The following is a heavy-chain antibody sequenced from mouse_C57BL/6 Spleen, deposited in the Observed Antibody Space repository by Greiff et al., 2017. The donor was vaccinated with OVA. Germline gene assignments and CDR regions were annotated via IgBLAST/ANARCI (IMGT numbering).Heavy chain of an antibody. V-gene: IGHV7-3*01. CDR3: ALYYDYLSWYCDV. CDR1: GFTFTDYY. D-gene: IGHD2-4*01. Sequence: EVQLVESGGGLVQPGGSLSLSCAASGFTFTDYYMSWVRQPPGKALEWLGFIRNKANGSTTESSAPVKGRFTISRDNSQSILYLQMNALSAEDSATYYCALYYDYLSWYCDVGGTETTLTVSS. J-gene: IGHJ1*03. CDR2: IRNKANGSTT.